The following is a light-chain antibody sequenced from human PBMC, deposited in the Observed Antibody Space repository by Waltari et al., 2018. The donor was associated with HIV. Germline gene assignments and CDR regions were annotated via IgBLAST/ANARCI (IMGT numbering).Light chain of an antibody. J-gene: IGKJ1*01. CDR1: QSISNN. V-gene: IGKV3-15*01. Sequence: EIVMTQSPATLSVSPGERATLSCRASQSISNNVAWYQQKPGQAPRLLINAASTRATGIPARFRCSGSGTEFTLTISSLQSEDLAVYYCHQYNNWPRTFGQGTKLEIK. CDR2: AAS. CDR3: HQYNNWPRT.